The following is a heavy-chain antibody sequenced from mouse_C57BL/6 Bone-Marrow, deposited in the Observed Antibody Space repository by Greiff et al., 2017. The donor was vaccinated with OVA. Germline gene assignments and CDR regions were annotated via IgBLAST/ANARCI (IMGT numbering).Heavy chain of an antibody. CDR2: IRNKANGYTT. J-gene: IGHJ1*03. Sequence: EVNVVESGGGLVQPGGSLSLSCAASGFTFTDYYMSWVRQPPGKALEWLGFIRNKANGYTTEYSASVKGRFTISRDNSQSILYLQMNALRAEDSATYYCARRGYFDVWGTGTTVTVSS. CDR1: GFTFTDYY. CDR3: ARRGYFDV. V-gene: IGHV7-3*01.